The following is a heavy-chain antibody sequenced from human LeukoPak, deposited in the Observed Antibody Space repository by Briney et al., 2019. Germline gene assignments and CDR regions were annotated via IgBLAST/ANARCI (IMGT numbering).Heavy chain of an antibody. D-gene: IGHD2-21*02. J-gene: IGHJ3*02. V-gene: IGHV3-48*04. CDR3: ARGSDCGGYCYSSENDAFDI. CDR2: ISSSSSTI. Sequence: SGGSLRLSCAASGFTFSSYSMNWVRQAPGKGLEWVSYISSSSSTIYYADSVKGRFTISRDNAKNSLYLQMNSLRAEDTAVYYWARGSDCGGYCYSSENDAFDIWGQGTMVNVSS. CDR1: GFTFSSYS.